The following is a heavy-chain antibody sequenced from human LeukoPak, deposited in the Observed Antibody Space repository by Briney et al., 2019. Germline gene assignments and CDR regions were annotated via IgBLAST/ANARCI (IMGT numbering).Heavy chain of an antibody. V-gene: IGHV3-30-3*01. Sequence: GGSLRLSCAASGFTFSSYAMHWVRQAPGKGLEWVAVISYDGSNKYYADSVKGRFTISRDNSKNTLYLQMNSLRVEDTAVYYCVRSAFHAGSGNYYDYWGQGTLVTVSS. CDR1: GFTFSSYA. CDR2: ISYDGSNK. J-gene: IGHJ4*02. CDR3: VRSAFHAGSGNYYDY. D-gene: IGHD3-22*01.